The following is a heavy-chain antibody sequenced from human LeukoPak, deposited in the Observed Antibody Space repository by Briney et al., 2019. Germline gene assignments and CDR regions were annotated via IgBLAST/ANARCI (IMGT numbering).Heavy chain of an antibody. D-gene: IGHD3-10*01. CDR3: ARDRTVRGVRYGMDV. CDR2: IGTAGDT. Sequence: PGVSLRLSCTASGFTFSSYHMHWEPQATGKGLEWVSAIGTAGDTYYPGSVKGRFTISRENAKNSLYLQMNSLRAGDTAVYYCARDRTVRGVRYGMDVWGQGTTVTVSS. J-gene: IGHJ6*02. V-gene: IGHV3-13*01. CDR1: GFTFSSYH.